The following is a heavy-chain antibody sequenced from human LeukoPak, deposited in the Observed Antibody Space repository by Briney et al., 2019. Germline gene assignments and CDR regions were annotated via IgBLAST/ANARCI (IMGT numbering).Heavy chain of an antibody. D-gene: IGHD1-26*01. CDR3: ARVTVGEWELD. V-gene: IGHV1-18*04. CDR2: ISAYNGNT. J-gene: IGHJ4*02. Sequence: GASVKVSCKASGYTFTGYYMHWVRQAPGQGLEWMGWISAYNGNTNYAQKLQGRVTMTTDTSTSTAYMELRSLRSDDTAVYYCARVTVGEWELDWGQGTLVTVSS. CDR1: GYTFTGYY.